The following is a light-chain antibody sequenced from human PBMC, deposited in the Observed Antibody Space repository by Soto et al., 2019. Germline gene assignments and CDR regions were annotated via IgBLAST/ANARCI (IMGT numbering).Light chain of an antibody. Sequence: QSALTQPASVSGSPGQSITISCTGTSSDVGGYNYVSWYQHHPGKAPKLMIYDVSNRPSGVSNRFSGSKSGNTASLTISGLQPEDDADDYCSSYSDSNTRQIVFGAGTKVTVL. J-gene: IGLJ1*01. CDR1: SSDVGGYNY. CDR3: SSYSDSNTRQIV. CDR2: DVS. V-gene: IGLV2-14*03.